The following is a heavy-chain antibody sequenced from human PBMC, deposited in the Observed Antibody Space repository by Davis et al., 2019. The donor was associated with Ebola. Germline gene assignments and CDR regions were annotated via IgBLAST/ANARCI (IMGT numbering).Heavy chain of an antibody. CDR3: ARDVRGITGPSEY. J-gene: IGHJ4*02. V-gene: IGHV1-18*04. CDR1: GYTLVSYY. CDR2: ISAYNGNT. Sequence: AASVKVSCKASGYTLVSYYAHWVRQAPGQGLEWMGWISAYNGNTNYAQKLQGRVTMTTDTSTSTAYMELRSLRSDDTARYYCARDVRGITGPSEYWGQGTLVTVSS. D-gene: IGHD1-1*01.